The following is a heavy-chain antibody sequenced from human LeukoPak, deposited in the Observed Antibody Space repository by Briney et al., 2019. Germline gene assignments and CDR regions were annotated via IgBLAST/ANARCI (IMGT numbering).Heavy chain of an antibody. V-gene: IGHV3-53*01. Sequence: PGGSLRLSCAASGFTVSSNYMSWLRQAPGKGLERVSVIYSGGSTYYADSVKGRFTISRDNSKNTLYLQMNSLRAEDTAVYYCARDTTTTGFSWELDYRGQGTLVTVSS. CDR2: IYSGGST. CDR3: ARDTTTTGFSWELDY. J-gene: IGHJ4*02. CDR1: GFTVSSNY. D-gene: IGHD1-1*01.